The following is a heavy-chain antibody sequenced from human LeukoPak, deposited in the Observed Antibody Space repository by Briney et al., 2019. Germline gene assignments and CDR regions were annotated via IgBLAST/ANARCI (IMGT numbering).Heavy chain of an antibody. D-gene: IGHD4-17*01. CDR3: ARSYGDYGFDY. CDR1: GGSISSYY. Sequence: SETLSLTCTVSGGSISSYYWSWIRQPPGKGLEWIGNIYYSGSTYYNPSLKSRVTISVDTSKNQFSLKLSSVTAADTAVYYCARSYGDYGFDYWGQGTLVTVSS. CDR2: IYYSGST. J-gene: IGHJ4*02. V-gene: IGHV4-59*12.